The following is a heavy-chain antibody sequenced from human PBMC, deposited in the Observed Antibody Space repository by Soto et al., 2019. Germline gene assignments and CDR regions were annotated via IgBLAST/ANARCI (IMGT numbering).Heavy chain of an antibody. D-gene: IGHD3-10*01. CDR3: ARFSLFGESSSAKRAKFDP. Sequence: ASVKVSCKASGYTFTSYGISWVRQAPGQGLEWMGWISAYNGNTNYAQKLQGRVTMTTDTSTSTAYMELRSLRSDDTAVYYCARFSLFGESSSAKRAKFDPWGQGTLVTVSS. V-gene: IGHV1-18*01. CDR1: GYTFTSYG. J-gene: IGHJ5*02. CDR2: ISAYNGNT.